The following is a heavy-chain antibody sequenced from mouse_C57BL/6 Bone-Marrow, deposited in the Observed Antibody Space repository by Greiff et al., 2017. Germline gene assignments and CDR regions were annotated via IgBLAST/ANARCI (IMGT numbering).Heavy chain of an antibody. J-gene: IGHJ4*01. CDR1: GYTFTSYW. CDR3: ARDTTVPYYYAMDY. CDR2: IDPSDSYP. V-gene: IGHV1-69*01. Sequence: VQLQQPGAELVMPGASVKLSCKASGYTFTSYWMHWVKQRPGQGLEWIGEIDPSDSYPNYNQKFKGQSTLTVDKSSSTAYMQLSSLTSEDSAVYDCARDTTVPYYYAMDYWGQGTSVTVSS. D-gene: IGHD1-1*01.